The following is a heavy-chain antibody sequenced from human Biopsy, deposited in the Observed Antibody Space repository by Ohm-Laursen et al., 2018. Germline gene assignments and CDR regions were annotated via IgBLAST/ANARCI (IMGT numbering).Heavy chain of an antibody. D-gene: IGHD2/OR15-2a*01. CDR2: FYSSGNT. J-gene: IGHJ6*02. CDR1: GDSVSSGSFY. CDR3: SRATNSTGWPYYYFYGMDI. V-gene: IGHV4-61*01. Sequence: GTLSLTCTVSGDSVSSGSFYWTWIRQPPRKPLEWIGYFYSSGNTRYNPSLESRLSISMDTSKNEVSLRLTSVTAADTAIYYCSRATNSTGWPYYYFYGMDIWGQGTTVTVSS.